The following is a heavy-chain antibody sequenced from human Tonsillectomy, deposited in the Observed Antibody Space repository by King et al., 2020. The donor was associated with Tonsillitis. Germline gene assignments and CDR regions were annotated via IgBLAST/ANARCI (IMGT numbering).Heavy chain of an antibody. V-gene: IGHV3-7*01. Sequence: VQPVESGGGLVQPGGSLRLSCAASGFTFSSYWMSWVRQAPGKGLEWVANIKEDGSQKNYVESVKGRFTISRDNAKNSLYLQMNSLRAEDTAVYYCARDNTYYYVISGYYDAFDIWGQGTVVTVSS. J-gene: IGHJ3*02. CDR2: IKEDGSQK. D-gene: IGHD3-22*01. CDR1: GFTFSSYW. CDR3: ARDNTYYYVISGYYDAFDI.